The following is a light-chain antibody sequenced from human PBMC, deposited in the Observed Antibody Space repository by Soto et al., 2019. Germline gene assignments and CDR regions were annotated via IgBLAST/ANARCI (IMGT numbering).Light chain of an antibody. CDR1: QGLSGW. CDR2: SGS. CDR3: QQANSFPIT. Sequence: DIQMTQSPSSVSASVGDRVTITCRASQGLSGWLAWYQQKPGKAPKLLIYSGSGVQSGVSSRFTGSGGGTDCAVTIGSVRREDFGTEYCQQANSFPITFGQGTRLE. J-gene: IGKJ5*01. V-gene: IGKV1D-12*01.